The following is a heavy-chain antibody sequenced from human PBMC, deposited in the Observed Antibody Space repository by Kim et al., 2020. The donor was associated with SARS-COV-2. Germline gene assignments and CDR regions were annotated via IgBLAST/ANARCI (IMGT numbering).Heavy chain of an antibody. D-gene: IGHD5-18*01. CDR1: GYTFTSYG. Sequence: ASVKVSCKASGYTFTSYGISWVRQAPGQGLEWMGWISAYNGNTNYAQKLQGRVTMTTDTSTSTAYMELRSLRSDDTAVYYCATSDLLSYGSISFDYWGQGTLVTVSS. CDR2: ISAYNGNT. CDR3: ATSDLLSYGSISFDY. V-gene: IGHV1-18*01. J-gene: IGHJ4*02.